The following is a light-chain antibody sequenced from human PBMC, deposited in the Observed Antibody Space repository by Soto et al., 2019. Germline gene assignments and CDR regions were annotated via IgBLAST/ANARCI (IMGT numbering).Light chain of an antibody. CDR1: QSVSSSY. CDR2: GAS. J-gene: IGKJ2*01. Sequence: EIVLTQSPGTLSLSPGERATLSCRASQSVSSSYLAWYQQKPGQAPRLLIYGASSRATGIPDRFSGSGSGTDFTLPISRLELEDFAVYYCQQYGSSPGYTFGQGTKLEIK. CDR3: QQYGSSPGYT. V-gene: IGKV3-20*01.